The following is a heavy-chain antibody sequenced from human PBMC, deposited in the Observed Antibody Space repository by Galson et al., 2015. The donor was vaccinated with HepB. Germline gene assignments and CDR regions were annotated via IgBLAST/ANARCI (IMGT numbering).Heavy chain of an antibody. CDR3: AKDSSGALAGRGLFDY. V-gene: IGHV3-9*01. Sequence: SLRLSCAASGFTFDDYAMHWVRQAPGKGLEWVSGISRNSGYIGYADSVKGRFTISRDSAKKSLYLQMKSLRAEDTALYYCAKDSSGALAGRGLFDYWGQGTLVTVSS. CDR2: ISRNSGYI. J-gene: IGHJ4*02. CDR1: GFTFDDYA. D-gene: IGHD6-19*01.